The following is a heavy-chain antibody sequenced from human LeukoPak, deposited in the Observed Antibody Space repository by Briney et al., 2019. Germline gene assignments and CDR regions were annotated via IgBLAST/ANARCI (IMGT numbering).Heavy chain of an antibody. D-gene: IGHD2-2*01. Sequence: GGSLRLSCAASGFTFSSYWMHWVRQAPGKGLVWVSRISTYGSTTTYADSVKGRFTISRDNAKNTLYLQMNSLRAEDTAVYFCVGAEMQLGYCTSTSCLFDYWGQGTLVTVSS. CDR1: GFTFSSYW. CDR2: ISTYGSTT. CDR3: VGAEMQLGYCTSTSCLFDY. V-gene: IGHV3-74*01. J-gene: IGHJ4*02.